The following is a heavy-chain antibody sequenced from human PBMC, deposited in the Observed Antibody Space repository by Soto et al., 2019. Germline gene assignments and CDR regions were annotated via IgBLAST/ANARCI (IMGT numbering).Heavy chain of an antibody. J-gene: IGHJ5*02. CDR1: GYTFTSYA. CDR3: ARDHEAYSSSWYVWFDP. Sequence: SVKVSCKASGYTFTSYAMHWVRQAPGQRLEWMGWINAGNGNTKYSQKFQGRVTITRDTSASTAYMELSSLRSEDTAVYYCARDHEAYSSSWYVWFDPWGQGTLVTVSS. V-gene: IGHV1-3*01. D-gene: IGHD6-13*01. CDR2: INAGNGNT.